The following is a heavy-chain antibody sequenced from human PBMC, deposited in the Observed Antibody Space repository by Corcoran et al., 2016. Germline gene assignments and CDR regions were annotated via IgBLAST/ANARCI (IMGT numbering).Heavy chain of an antibody. CDR2: IKSKLDGGTA. V-gene: IGHV3-15*07. CDR3: TTTWSY. CDR1: GFTFDTAW. J-gene: IGHJ4*02. D-gene: IGHD2-15*01. Sequence: EVQLVDSGGGLVKPGGSLRLSCTASGFTFDTAWMNWVRQAPGKGLEWVGLIKSKLDGGTADYAAPVKGRFTISRDDAINTLYLQMNSLRTEDTAVYSCTTTWSYWGQGALVTVSS.